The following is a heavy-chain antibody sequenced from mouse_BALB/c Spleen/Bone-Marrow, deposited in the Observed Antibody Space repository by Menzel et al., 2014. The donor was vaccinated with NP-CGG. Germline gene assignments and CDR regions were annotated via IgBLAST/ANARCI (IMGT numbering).Heavy chain of an antibody. Sequence: AQRVESGAELVRPGASGKLSCKALGYTFTDYEMHWVKQTPVHGLEWIGAIHPGSGGTAYNQKFKGKATLTADKSSSTAYMELSSLTSEDSAVYYCTREGLRGAGFAYCSQAALVTVSA. CDR3: TREGLRGAGFAY. V-gene: IGHV1-15*01. CDR1: GYTFTDYE. J-gene: IGHJ3*01. D-gene: IGHD2-4*01. CDR2: IHPGSGGT.